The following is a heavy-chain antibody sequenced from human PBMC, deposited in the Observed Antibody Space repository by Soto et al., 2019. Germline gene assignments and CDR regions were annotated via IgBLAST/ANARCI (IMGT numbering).Heavy chain of an antibody. CDR3: ARLYSSSWYGLAHYFDY. CDR1: GGSISSYY. J-gene: IGHJ4*02. D-gene: IGHD6-13*01. V-gene: IGHV4-59*08. Sequence: SETLSLTCTVSGGSISSYYWSWIRQPPGKGLEWIGYIYYSGSTNYNPSLKSRVTISVDTSKNQFSLKLSSVTAADTAVYYCARLYSSSWYGLAHYFDYWGQGTLVTVSS. CDR2: IYYSGST.